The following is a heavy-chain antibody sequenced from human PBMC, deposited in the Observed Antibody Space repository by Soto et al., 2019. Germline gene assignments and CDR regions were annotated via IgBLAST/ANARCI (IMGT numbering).Heavy chain of an antibody. CDR3: ARARYYYDSSGPRDFDY. CDR2: IYYSGST. Sequence: SETLSLTCTVSGGSISSGDYYWIWIRHPPGKGLEWIGYIYYSGSTYYNPSLKSRVTISVDTSKNQFSLKLSSVTAADTAVYYCARARYYYDSSGPRDFDYWGQGTLVTVSS. CDR1: GGSISSGDYY. V-gene: IGHV4-30-4*01. J-gene: IGHJ4*02. D-gene: IGHD3-22*01.